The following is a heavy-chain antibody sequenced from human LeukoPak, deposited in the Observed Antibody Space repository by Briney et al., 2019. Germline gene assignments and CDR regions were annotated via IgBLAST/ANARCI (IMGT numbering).Heavy chain of an antibody. D-gene: IGHD2-15*01. V-gene: IGHV4-39*07. Sequence: SETLSLTCTVSGGSISSSSYYWGWIRQPPGKGLEWIGSIYYSGSTYYNPSLKSRVTISVDTSKNQFSLKLSSVTAADTAVYYCARGGVSQNNWFDPWGQGTLVTVSS. J-gene: IGHJ5*02. CDR1: GGSISSSSYY. CDR2: IYYSGST. CDR3: ARGGVSQNNWFDP.